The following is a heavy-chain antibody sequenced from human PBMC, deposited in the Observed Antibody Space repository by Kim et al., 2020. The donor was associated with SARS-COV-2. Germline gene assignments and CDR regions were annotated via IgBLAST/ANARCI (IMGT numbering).Heavy chain of an antibody. CDR3: AALPPYSSSWYIPHYYGMDV. CDR2: IVVGSGNT. J-gene: IGHJ6*02. D-gene: IGHD6-13*01. CDR1: GFTFTSSA. V-gene: IGHV1-58*02. Sequence: SVKVSCKASGFTFTSSAMQWVRQARGQRLEWIGWIVVGSGNTNYAQKFQERVTITRDMSTSTAYMELSSLRSEDTAVYYCAALPPYSSSWYIPHYYGMDVWGQGTTVTVSS.